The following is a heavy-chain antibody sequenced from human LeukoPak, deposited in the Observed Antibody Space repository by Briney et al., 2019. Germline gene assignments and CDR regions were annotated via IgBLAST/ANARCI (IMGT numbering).Heavy chain of an antibody. D-gene: IGHD3-3*01. CDR2: ISYDGSNK. V-gene: IGHV3-30*03. CDR1: GFTFSNYV. J-gene: IGHJ4*02. CDR3: ASEIIFGSFDY. Sequence: GGSLRLSCAASGFTFSNYVMQWVRQAPGKGLEWVAVISYDGSNKYYADSVKGRFTISRDNSKNTLYLQMNSLRAEDTAVYYCASEIIFGSFDYWGQGTLVTVSS.